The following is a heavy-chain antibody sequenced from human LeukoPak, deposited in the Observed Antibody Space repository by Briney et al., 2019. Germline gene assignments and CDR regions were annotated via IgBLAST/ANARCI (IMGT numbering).Heavy chain of an antibody. D-gene: IGHD3-3*01. CDR3: ARDASIFGVVMADYMDV. J-gene: IGHJ6*03. CDR1: GGTFSSYA. Sequence: ASVKVSCKASGGTFSSYAISWVRQAPGQGLEWMGGIIPIFGTANYAQKFQGRVTITADKSTSTAYMELSSLRSDDTAVYYCARDASIFGVVMADYMDVWGKGTTVTVSS. V-gene: IGHV1-69*06. CDR2: IIPIFGTA.